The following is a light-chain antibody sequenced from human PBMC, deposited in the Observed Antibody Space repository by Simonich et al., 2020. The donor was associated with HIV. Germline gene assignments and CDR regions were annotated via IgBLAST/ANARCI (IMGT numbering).Light chain of an antibody. Sequence: DIVIMQSPDSLAVSLGERATINCKSSQSVLYRSNNKTYLAWYQQKPGQPPKLLIYWASTRESGVPDLFSGSGSGTDFTLTISSLQAEDVAIYYCHQYYSTPPTFGQGTKVEIK. CDR1: QSVLYRSNNKTY. CDR2: WAS. J-gene: IGKJ1*01. V-gene: IGKV4-1*01. CDR3: HQYYSTPPT.